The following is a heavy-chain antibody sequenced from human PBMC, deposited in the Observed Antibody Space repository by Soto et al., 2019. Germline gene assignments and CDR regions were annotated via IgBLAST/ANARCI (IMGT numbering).Heavy chain of an antibody. D-gene: IGHD3-10*01. CDR1: GGSISSYY. CDR2: ISYTGRT. V-gene: IGHV4-59*06. CDR3: ARNNYDSGNYYNWFDP. J-gene: IGHJ5*02. Sequence: SETLSLTCTVSGGSISSYYWSWNRQPPGKGPEWIGYISYTGRTYYNPSLKSRLSMSVDVSINQFSLRLRSVTAADTAVYYCARNNYDSGNYYNWFDPWGQGALVTVSS.